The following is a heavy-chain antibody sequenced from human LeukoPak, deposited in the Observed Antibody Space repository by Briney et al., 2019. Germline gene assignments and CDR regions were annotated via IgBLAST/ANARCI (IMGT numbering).Heavy chain of an antibody. CDR3: SHAYYYDSRGYSFDY. CDR2: IYWNDDK. V-gene: IGHV2-5*01. J-gene: IGHJ4*02. CDR1: GFSLSTSGVG. D-gene: IGHD3-22*01. Sequence: SAPKLVNPTQTLTLTSTFSGFSLSTSGVGVGWIRQPPGKALAWLALIYWNDDKRYSPSLTSRLTITKDTSKNQVVLTMTNMDPVDTATYYCSHAYYYDSRGYSFDYWGQGTLVTVSS.